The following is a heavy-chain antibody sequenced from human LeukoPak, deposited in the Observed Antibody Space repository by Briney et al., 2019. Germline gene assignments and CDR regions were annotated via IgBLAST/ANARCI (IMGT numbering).Heavy chain of an antibody. CDR2: IWYDGSNK. D-gene: IGHD6-13*01. Sequence: PGRSLRLSCAASGFTFSSYGMHWVRQAPGKGLEWVAVIWYDGSNKYYADSVKGRFTISRDNSKNTLYLQMNSLRAEDTAVYYCARDGGSSSWYSYYFDYWGQGTLVTVSS. CDR1: GFTFSSYG. V-gene: IGHV3-33*01. J-gene: IGHJ4*02. CDR3: ARDGGSSSWYSYYFDY.